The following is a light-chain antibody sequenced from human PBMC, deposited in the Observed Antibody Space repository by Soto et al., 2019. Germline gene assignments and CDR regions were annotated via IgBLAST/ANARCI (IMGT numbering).Light chain of an antibody. CDR1: ASDIGNYNY. V-gene: IGLV2-14*01. Sequence: QAVVTQPASVSGSPGQSITISCTGTASDIGNYNYVSWYQLHPGKAPKLLIYGVSNRPSGVSNRFSGSKSGNAASLTISGLQAEDEADYYCSSYTAYTTLWVFGGGTKVTVL. J-gene: IGLJ3*02. CDR3: SSYTAYTTLWV. CDR2: GVS.